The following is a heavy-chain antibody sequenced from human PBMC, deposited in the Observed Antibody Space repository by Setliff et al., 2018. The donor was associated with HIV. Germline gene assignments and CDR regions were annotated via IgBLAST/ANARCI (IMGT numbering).Heavy chain of an antibody. CDR3: ARLDCSSSSGFVDY. CDR2: IYSRGNT. CDR1: NGSISNYY. J-gene: IGHJ4*02. D-gene: IGHD2-2*01. Sequence: PSETLSLTCTVSNGSISNYYWTWIRQPPGKGLEWIGYIYSRGNTNYNPSLKSRVTISVDTSKNQFSLKLSSVTAADTAVYYCARLDCSSSSGFVDYWGQGTLVTVSS. V-gene: IGHV4-4*09.